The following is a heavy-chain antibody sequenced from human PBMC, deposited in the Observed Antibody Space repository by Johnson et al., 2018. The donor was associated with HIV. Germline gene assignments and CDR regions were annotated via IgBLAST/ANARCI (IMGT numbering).Heavy chain of an antibody. CDR3: ARQRRAGPFDAFDI. V-gene: IGHV3-13*01. D-gene: IGHD6-19*01. CDR1: GFTFSSYD. J-gene: IGHJ3*02. CDR2: IGSVGDT. Sequence: VQLVESGGGLVQPGGSLRLSCAASGFTFSSYDMHWVRQATGKGLEWVSVIGSVGDTNYPGSVKGRFTISRYNSKNTLYLQMHSLRAEDTAVYYCARQRRAGPFDAFDIWGQGTMVTVSS.